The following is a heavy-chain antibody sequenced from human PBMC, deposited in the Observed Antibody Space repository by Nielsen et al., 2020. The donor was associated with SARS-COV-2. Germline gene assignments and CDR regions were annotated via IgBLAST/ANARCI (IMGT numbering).Heavy chain of an antibody. J-gene: IGHJ4*02. V-gene: IGHV1-3*01. CDR2: INAGNGNT. CDR1: GYTFTIFA. Sequence: SVQVSCKTSGYTFTIFAIHWVRQAPGQSLEWMGWINAGNGNTKYSQKFQGRVTMTRDTSANTAYMELSSLSSEDTAVYYCARITPSSGWDYWGQGTLVTVSS. D-gene: IGHD6-19*01. CDR3: ARITPSSGWDY.